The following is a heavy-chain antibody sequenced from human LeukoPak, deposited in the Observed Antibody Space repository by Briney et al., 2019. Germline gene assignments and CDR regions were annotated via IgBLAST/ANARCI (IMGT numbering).Heavy chain of an antibody. D-gene: IGHD2-2*01. V-gene: IGHV4-30-4*01. CDR2: IYYSGST. J-gene: IGHJ4*02. CDR3: ASFWVGYCSSTSCFRPDY. CDR1: GGSISSGDYY. Sequence: SETLSLTCTVSGGSISSGDYYWSWLRQPPGKGLEWIGYIYYSGSTYYNPSLKSRVTISVDTSKNQFSLKLSSVTAADTAVYYCASFWVGYCSSTSCFRPDYWGQGTLVTVSS.